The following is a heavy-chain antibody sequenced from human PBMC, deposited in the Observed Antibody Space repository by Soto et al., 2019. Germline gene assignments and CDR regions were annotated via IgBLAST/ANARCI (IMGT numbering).Heavy chain of an antibody. D-gene: IGHD3-9*01. CDR1: GFTFTSYA. CDR3: TQDGVSRDLLTVN. J-gene: IGHJ4*02. V-gene: IGHV3-23*01. CDR2: ITGGGDNT. Sequence: EVQLLESGGDLVQPGGSLRLSCAASGFTFTSYAMSWIRQAPGKGLEWVSAITGGGDNTYYADSVKGRFTISRDNSKNTLYLQMNSLRAEDTAFYYCTQDGVSRDLLTVNWGQGTLVTVSS.